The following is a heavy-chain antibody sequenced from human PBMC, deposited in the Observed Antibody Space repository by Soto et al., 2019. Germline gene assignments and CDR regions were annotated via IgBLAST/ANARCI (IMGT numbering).Heavy chain of an antibody. CDR3: ARDRDPYYDNTGYYHFDY. Sequence: QVQLVQSGAEVKKPGASVRVSCKASGYRFSNFGISWVRQAPGQGLEWMGWISVWNGDTQSAQNPPGRVSMTTDTSTSTAYMELRSLKADDTAIYYCARDRDPYYDNTGYYHFDYWGQGTLVTVSS. D-gene: IGHD3-22*01. J-gene: IGHJ4*02. CDR2: ISVWNGDT. CDR1: GYRFSNFG. V-gene: IGHV1-18*01.